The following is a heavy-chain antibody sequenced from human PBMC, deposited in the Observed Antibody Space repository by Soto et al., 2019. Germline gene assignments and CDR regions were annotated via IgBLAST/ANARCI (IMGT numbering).Heavy chain of an antibody. CDR1: GYTFFSFW. D-gene: IGHD2-2*01. V-gene: IGHV5-10-1*01. CDR2: IDPGDSSA. CDR3: ARRCCSRAECYSDS. Sequence: PGESLKISCHGSGYTFFSFWIVWVRPVPGKGLGWVGRIDPGDSSATYTPTFQGHVTISADRSTRSVYLKSRSLRASDTAIYFCARRCCSRAECYSDSWGQGSLVTVSS. J-gene: IGHJ4*02.